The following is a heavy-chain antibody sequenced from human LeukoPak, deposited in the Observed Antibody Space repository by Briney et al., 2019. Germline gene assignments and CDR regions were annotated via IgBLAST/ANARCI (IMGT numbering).Heavy chain of an antibody. CDR3: ARADGDYRYYYYGMDV. D-gene: IGHD4-17*01. J-gene: IGHJ6*02. V-gene: IGHV3-74*01. CDR2: INSDGSST. Sequence: PGRSLRLSCAASGFTFSSYWMHWVRQAPGKGLVWVSRINSDGSSTSYADSVKGRFTISRDNAKNTLYLQMNSLRAEDTAVYYCARADGDYRYYYYGMDVWGQGTTVTVSS. CDR1: GFTFSSYW.